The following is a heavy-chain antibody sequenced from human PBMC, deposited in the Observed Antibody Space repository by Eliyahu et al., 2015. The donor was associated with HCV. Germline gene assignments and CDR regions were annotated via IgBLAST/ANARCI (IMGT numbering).Heavy chain of an antibody. CDR1: GYTFISYD. CDR2: INAGNGDT. D-gene: IGHD2-21*01. CDR3: ARDSRSCSGGECYHGWFDS. V-gene: IGHV1-3*01. Sequence: QVQLVQSGTEVKKPGASVKVSCKASGYTFISYDIDWVRQAPGQRPEWMGWINAGNGDTKYSQKFQGRVTITRDTSTNTAYMELSSLRSEDTAVYYCARDSRSCSGGECYHGWFDSWGQGTQVTVSS. J-gene: IGHJ5*01.